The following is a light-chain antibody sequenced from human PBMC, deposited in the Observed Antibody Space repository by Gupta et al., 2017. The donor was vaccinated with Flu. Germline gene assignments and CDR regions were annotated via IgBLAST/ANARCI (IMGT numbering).Light chain of an antibody. CDR1: QSVGSH. CDR2: AAS. Sequence: DIQMTQSPSSLSASVGDRVTITCRASQSVGSHLNWYQQRPGKAPNLLIYAASSLQSGVPSRFSGSGSGTEFTVTISKLQPEDFATYFCQQTDYAPFTFGGGTKVEIK. J-gene: IGKJ4*01. V-gene: IGKV1-39*01. CDR3: QQTDYAPFT.